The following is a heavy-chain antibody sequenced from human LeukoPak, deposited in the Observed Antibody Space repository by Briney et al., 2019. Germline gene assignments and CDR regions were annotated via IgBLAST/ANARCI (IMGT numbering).Heavy chain of an antibody. V-gene: IGHV3-7*03. CDR2: IQKKGIEK. J-gene: IGHJ5*02. CDR1: GFTFRDFW. Sequence: PGGSLRLSCAASGFTFRDFWMSWVRQAPGKGLEWVANIQKKGIEKYSVEGRFTISRDNVNSLLYLRTNSLRADDTAMYYCARDRDGKDLWGQGTLVTVSS. D-gene: IGHD1-14*01. CDR3: ARDRDGKDL.